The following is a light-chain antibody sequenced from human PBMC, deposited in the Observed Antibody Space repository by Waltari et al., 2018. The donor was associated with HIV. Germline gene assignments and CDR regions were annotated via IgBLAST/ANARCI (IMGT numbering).Light chain of an antibody. J-gene: IGLJ3*02. CDR2: RDN. Sequence: QSVLTQPPSASGAPGQRGTISCSGSSANIGIHLNWYQQLPGTAPKVLIYRDNQRPSGVPDRFAGSRSGTSASLDVSGLRSEDEANYICAAWDDILSGWVFGGGTKLTVL. CDR1: SANIGIH. V-gene: IGLV1-47*01. CDR3: AAWDDILSGWV.